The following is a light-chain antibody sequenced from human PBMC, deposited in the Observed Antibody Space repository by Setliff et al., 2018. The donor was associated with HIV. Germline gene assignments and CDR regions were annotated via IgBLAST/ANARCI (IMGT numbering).Light chain of an antibody. CDR3: CSYAGSYLDV. V-gene: IGLV2-23*02. Sequence: QSVLTQPASVSGSPGQSITISCTGTTSDIGNFNLVSWYQQHPGKAPKLMICEVSKRPSGVSDRFSGSKSANTASLTISGLQAEDEADYYCCSYAGSYLDVLGTGTKVTV. CDR1: TSDIGNFNL. J-gene: IGLJ1*01. CDR2: EVS.